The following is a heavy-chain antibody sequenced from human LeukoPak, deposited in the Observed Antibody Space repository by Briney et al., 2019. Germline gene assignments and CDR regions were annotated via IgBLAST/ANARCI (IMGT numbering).Heavy chain of an antibody. CDR2: IIPIFGTA. D-gene: IGHD2-2*01. CDR1: GGTFISYA. Sequence: SVKVSCKASGGTFISYAISWVRQAPGQGLEWMGGIIPIFGTANYAQKFQGRVTITADESTSTAYMELSSLRSDDTAVYYCAREQPADNYYGMDVWGQGTTVTVSS. V-gene: IGHV1-69*13. J-gene: IGHJ6*02. CDR3: AREQPADNYYGMDV.